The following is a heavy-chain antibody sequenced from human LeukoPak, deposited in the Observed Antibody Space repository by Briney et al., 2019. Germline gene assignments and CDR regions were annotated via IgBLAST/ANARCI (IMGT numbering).Heavy chain of an antibody. CDR2: ISSSSSNI. D-gene: IGHD6-19*01. V-gene: IGHV3-48*04. CDR1: GFDFSTYS. J-gene: IGHJ4*02. Sequence: QTGGSLRLSCAASGFDFSTYSIDWVRQTPGKGLEWASYISSSSSNIYHADSVKGRFTISRDNAKNSLHLQMNSLRAEDTAVYYCARVGRSGWTVDYWGQGTLVTVSS. CDR3: ARVGRSGWTVDY.